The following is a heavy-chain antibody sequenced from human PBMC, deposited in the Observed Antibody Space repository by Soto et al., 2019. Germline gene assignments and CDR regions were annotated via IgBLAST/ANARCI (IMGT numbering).Heavy chain of an antibody. CDR1: GGSISSYY. Sequence: SETLSLTCTVSGGSISSYYWSWIRQPPGKGLEWIGYIYYSGSTNYNPSLKSRVTISVDTSKNQFSLKLSSVTAADTAVYYCASDSNIVGLDPPQAFDIWGQGTMVTVSS. D-gene: IGHD2-15*01. V-gene: IGHV4-59*01. CDR2: IYYSGST. J-gene: IGHJ3*02. CDR3: ASDSNIVGLDPPQAFDI.